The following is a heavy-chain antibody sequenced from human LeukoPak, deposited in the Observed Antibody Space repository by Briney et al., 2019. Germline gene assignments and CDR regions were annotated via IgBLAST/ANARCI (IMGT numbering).Heavy chain of an antibody. J-gene: IGHJ4*02. CDR2: FDPEDGET. CDR3: ATASVYGDYVGY. V-gene: IGHV1-24*01. Sequence: VASVKVSCKVSGYTLTELSMHWVRQAPGKGLEWMGGFDPEDGETIYAQKFQGRVTMTEDTSTDTAYMELSSLRSEDTAVYYCATASVYGDYVGYWGRGTLVTVSS. CDR1: GYTLTELS. D-gene: IGHD4-17*01.